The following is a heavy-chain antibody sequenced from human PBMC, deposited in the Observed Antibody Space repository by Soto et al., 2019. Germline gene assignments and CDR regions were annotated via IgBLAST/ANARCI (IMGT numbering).Heavy chain of an antibody. CDR1: GGSISRYY. CDR3: ARDLWGYCGTDCYPLDV. Sequence: QVRLQESGPGLVKPSETLSLTCTVSGGSISRYYWSWIRQPPGKGLEWIGYLYNTGSTIYNPSLKSRVTISVDTSKNQFSLKLNSLTAADTAVYYCARDLWGYCGTDCYPLDVWGQGTTVTVSS. J-gene: IGHJ6*02. D-gene: IGHD2-21*02. V-gene: IGHV4-59*01. CDR2: LYNTGST.